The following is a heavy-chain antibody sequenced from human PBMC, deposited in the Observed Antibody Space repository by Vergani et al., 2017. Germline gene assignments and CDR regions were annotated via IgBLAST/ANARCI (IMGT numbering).Heavy chain of an antibody. J-gene: IGHJ4*02. D-gene: IGHD3-3*01. CDR1: GGSISSYY. V-gene: IGHV4-59*01. CDR2: IYYSGST. CDR3: ARGYRFLEWLPYDY. Sequence: QVQLQESGPGLVKPSETLSLTCTVSGGSISSYYWSWIRQPPGKGLGWIGYIYYSGSTNYNPSLKSRVTISVDTSKNQFSLKLSSVTAADTAVYYCARGYRFLEWLPYDYWGQGTLVTVSS.